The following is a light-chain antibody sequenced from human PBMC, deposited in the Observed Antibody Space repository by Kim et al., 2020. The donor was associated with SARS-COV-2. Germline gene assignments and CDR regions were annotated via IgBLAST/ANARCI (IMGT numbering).Light chain of an antibody. CDR1: SSNIGAGYD. V-gene: IGLV1-40*01. CDR2: GNS. CDR3: QSYDSSLSCWV. Sequence: QSVLTQPPSVSEAPGQRVTISCTGSSSNIGAGYDVHWYQQLPGTAPKLLIYGNSNRPSGVPDRFSGSKSGTSASLAITGLQAEDEADYYCQSYDSSLSCWVFGGGTQLTVL. J-gene: IGLJ3*02.